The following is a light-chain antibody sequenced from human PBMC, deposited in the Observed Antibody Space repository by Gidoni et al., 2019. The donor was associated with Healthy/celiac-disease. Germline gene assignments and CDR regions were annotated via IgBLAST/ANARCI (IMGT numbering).Light chain of an antibody. CDR1: PSLLHSNGYNY. Sequence: DIVMTQSPLFLPVTPGEPASISCRSSPSLLHSNGYNYLDWFLQKPGQSPQLLISLGSNRASGVPDRFSGSGSGTDFTLKISRVEAEDVGVYYCMQGLQTVTFGPGTKVDIK. V-gene: IGKV2-28*01. CDR3: MQGLQTVT. CDR2: LGS. J-gene: IGKJ3*01.